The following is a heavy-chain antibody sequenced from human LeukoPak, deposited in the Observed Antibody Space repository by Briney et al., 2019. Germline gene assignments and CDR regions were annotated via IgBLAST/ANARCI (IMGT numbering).Heavy chain of an antibody. CDR3: AKSRIQGFDP. CDR1: GFTLSSYG. V-gene: IGHV3-30*18. D-gene: IGHD5-18*01. J-gene: IGHJ5*02. Sequence: PGRSLSLSCAASGFTLSSYGMHWVRQAPGQGLEWGAIISYDGSNKYYADSVKGRFTISRDNSKNTLFLQMNSLRAEDTAVYYCAKSRIQGFDPWGQGTLVTVSS. CDR2: ISYDGSNK.